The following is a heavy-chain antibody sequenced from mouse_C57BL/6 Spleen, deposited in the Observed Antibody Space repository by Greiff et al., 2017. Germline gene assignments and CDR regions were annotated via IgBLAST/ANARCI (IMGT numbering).Heavy chain of an antibody. V-gene: IGHV1-50*01. J-gene: IGHJ2*01. CDR2: IDPSDSYT. CDR1: GYTFTSYW. D-gene: IGHD2-1*01. CDR3: ARRYYGNYPCDY. Sequence: QVQLQQPGAELVKPGASVKLSCKASGYTFTSYWMQWVKQRPGQGLEWIGEIDPSDSYTNYTQKFKGKATLTVDTSSSTAYMQLSSLTSEDSAVYYCARRYYGNYPCDYWGQGTTLTVSS.